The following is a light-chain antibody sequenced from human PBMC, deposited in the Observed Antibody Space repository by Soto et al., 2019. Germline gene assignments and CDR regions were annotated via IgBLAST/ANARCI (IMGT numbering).Light chain of an antibody. CDR1: QSISNR. V-gene: IGKV1-39*01. CDR2: EAS. J-gene: IGKJ3*01. CDR3: QQDYIIPPT. Sequence: DMKMTPSPSTVSASVGDSVTSXXRASQSISNRLAWYQQTPGKAPKLXIFEASTSQSGVPSRFTGSGSGTDFTLTLSSLQPEDFATYYCQQDYIIPPTFGPGTKVDIK.